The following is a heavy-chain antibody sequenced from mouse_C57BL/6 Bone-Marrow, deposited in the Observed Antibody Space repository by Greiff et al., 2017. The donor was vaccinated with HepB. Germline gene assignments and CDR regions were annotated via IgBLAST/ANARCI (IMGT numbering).Heavy chain of an antibody. CDR3: ARGVTTVVAKAY. J-gene: IGHJ3*01. CDR1: GYTFTDYY. CDR2: INPNNGGT. V-gene: IGHV1-26*01. D-gene: IGHD1-1*01. Sequence: VQLQQSGPELVKPGASVKISCKASGYTFTDYYMNWVKQSHGKSLEWIGDINPNNGGTSYNQKFKGKATLTVDKSSSTAYMELRSLTSEDSAVYYCARGVTTVVAKAYWGQGTLVTVSA.